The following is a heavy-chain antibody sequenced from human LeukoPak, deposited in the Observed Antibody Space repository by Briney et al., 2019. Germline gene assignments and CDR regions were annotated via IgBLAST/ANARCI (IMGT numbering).Heavy chain of an antibody. CDR1: GFTFSSYS. J-gene: IGHJ4*02. Sequence: GGSLRLSCAASGFTFSSYSMNWVRQAPGKGLEWVSSISSSTSCIYYADSVKGRFTISRDNAKNSLYLQMNSLRAEDTALYYCVRGLYSGTYYYFDFWGQGALVTVSS. D-gene: IGHD1-26*01. V-gene: IGHV3-21*01. CDR3: VRGLYSGTYYYFDF. CDR2: ISSSTSCI.